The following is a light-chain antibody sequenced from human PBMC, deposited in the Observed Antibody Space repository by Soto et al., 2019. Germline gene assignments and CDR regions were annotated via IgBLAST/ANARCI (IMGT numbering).Light chain of an antibody. J-gene: IGKJ1*01. CDR1: QSIPTT. V-gene: IGKV3-15*01. CDR2: SAS. CDR3: QQYKGWPTT. Sequence: EIVMTQSPATLSVSPGERVTLSCRASQSIPTTVAWYQQRSGQAPRLLIHSASTRATGVPARFSGSGSGTDFTLTITGLQSEDFGVYYCQQYKGWPTTFGQGTKVEIK.